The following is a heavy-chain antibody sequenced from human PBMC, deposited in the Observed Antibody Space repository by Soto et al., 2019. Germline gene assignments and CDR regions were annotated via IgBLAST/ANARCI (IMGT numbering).Heavy chain of an antibody. Sequence: SETLSLTCAVYGGSFSGYYWSWIRQPPGKGLEWIGEINHSGSTSYNPSLKSRVTISVDTYKNQFSLKLRSVTAADTAVYYCARGSTIFGVVMRGNWFDPWGQGTLVTVSS. J-gene: IGHJ5*02. CDR2: INHSGST. V-gene: IGHV4-34*01. D-gene: IGHD3-3*01. CDR3: ARGSTIFGVVMRGNWFDP. CDR1: GGSFSGYY.